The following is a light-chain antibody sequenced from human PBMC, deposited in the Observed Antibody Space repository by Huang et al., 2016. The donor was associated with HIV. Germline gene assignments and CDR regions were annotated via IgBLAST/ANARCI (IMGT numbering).Light chain of an antibody. CDR3: QQLNSYPIT. Sequence: IQLTQSTSSLSASVGDRVIITCRASQGISSYLAWYQQKPGKAPKLLIHAASTVQTGVPSRFSGSGSVTDFTLTISSLQPEDFATYYCQQLNSYPITFGQGTRLEIK. CDR1: QGISSY. J-gene: IGKJ5*01. V-gene: IGKV1-9*01. CDR2: AAS.